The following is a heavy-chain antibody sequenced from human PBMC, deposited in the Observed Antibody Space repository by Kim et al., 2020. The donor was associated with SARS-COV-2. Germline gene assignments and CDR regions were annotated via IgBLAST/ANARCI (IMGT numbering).Heavy chain of an antibody. Sequence: GGSLRLSCAASFTFSSFAMHWVRQAPGKGLEWLSGISDSGGSTYYADSVKGRFTISRDNSKKTLFLLMDNVRVEDTAVYYCAKERVSHPFWWYDIDVWG. CDR1: FTFSSFA. D-gene: IGHD2-8*02. CDR3: AKERVSHPFWWYDIDV. CDR2: ISDSGGST. J-gene: IGHJ6*02. V-gene: IGHV3-23*01.